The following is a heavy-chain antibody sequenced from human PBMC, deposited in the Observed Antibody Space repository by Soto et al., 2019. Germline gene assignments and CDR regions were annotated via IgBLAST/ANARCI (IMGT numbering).Heavy chain of an antibody. Sequence: PGGSLRLSCTASGFIFSNYAMHWVRQAPGKGLEWVAVTSYDERIKYHADSVKGRFTISRDNSKNTLYLQMNSLRPEDTALYYCATDEGGGYFYGVNYWGQGTMVTVYS. CDR1: GFIFSNYA. V-gene: IGHV3-30*04. CDR2: TSYDERIK. CDR3: ATDEGGGYFYGVNY. D-gene: IGHD3-22*01. J-gene: IGHJ4*02.